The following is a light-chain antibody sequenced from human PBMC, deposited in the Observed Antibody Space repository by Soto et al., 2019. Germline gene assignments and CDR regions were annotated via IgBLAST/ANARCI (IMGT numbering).Light chain of an antibody. CDR2: GSS. J-gene: IGKJ1*01. CDR1: QTLSSRH. V-gene: IGKV3-20*01. CDR3: QQYGYSRT. Sequence: VLTHSPGTLSLSPWEIATLSCRASQTLSSRHLAWYQQKPGQAPRLLIYGSSSRATDIPDRFSGSGSGTDFTLTISTLEPEDFAIYYCQQYGYSRTFGQGTKVDIK.